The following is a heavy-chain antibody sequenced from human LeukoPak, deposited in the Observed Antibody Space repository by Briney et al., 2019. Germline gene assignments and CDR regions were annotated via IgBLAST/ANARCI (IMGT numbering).Heavy chain of an antibody. CDR2: ISAYNGNT. CDR1: GYTFTSYG. Sequence: GASVKVSCKASGYTFTSYGISWVRRAPGQGLEWMGWISAYNGNTNYAQKLQGRVTMTTDTSTSTAYMELRSLRSDDTAVYYCARAGYYDSSGYYPPHDWGQGTLVTVSS. D-gene: IGHD3-22*01. J-gene: IGHJ4*02. CDR3: ARAGYYDSSGYYPPHD. V-gene: IGHV1-18*01.